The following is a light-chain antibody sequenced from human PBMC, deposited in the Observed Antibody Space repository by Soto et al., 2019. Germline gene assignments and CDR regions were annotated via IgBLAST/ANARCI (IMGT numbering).Light chain of an antibody. CDR1: QVVSSN. V-gene: IGKV3D-15*01. J-gene: IGKJ5*01. CDR2: GAS. CDR3: QQYHNWPPIT. Sequence: EIVMTQSPVTLSVSPGERATLSCRARQVVSSNLAWYQQKPGQAPRLLIYGASTRATGIPARFSGSGSGTECPLTISTLQSEEFAVYFCQQYHNWPPITFGQGTRLELK.